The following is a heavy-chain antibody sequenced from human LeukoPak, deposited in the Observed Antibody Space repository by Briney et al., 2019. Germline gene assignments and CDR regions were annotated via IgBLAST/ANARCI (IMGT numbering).Heavy chain of an antibody. CDR3: ARHESPITIFGVVIEYYFDY. D-gene: IGHD3-3*01. V-gene: IGHV4-34*01. J-gene: IGHJ4*02. CDR2: INHSGST. CDR1: GGSFSGYY. Sequence: PSETLSLTCAVYGGSFSGYYWSWIRQPPGKGLEWIGEINHSGSTNYNPSLKSRVTISVDTSKNQFSLKLSSVTAADTAVYYCARHESPITIFGVVIEYYFDYWGQGTLVTVSS.